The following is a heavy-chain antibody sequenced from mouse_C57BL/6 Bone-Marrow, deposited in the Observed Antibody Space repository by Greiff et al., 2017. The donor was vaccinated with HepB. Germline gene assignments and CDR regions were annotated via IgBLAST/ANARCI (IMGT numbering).Heavy chain of an antibody. V-gene: IGHV1-82*01. Sequence: QVQLQQSGPELVKPGASVKISCKASGYAFSSSWMNWVKQRPGKGLEWIGRIYPGDGDTNYNGKFKGKATLTADKSSSTAYMQLSSLTSEDSAVYFCAGIRHWYFDVWGTGTTVTVSS. CDR3: AGIRHWYFDV. CDR1: GYAFSSSW. J-gene: IGHJ1*03. CDR2: IYPGDGDT.